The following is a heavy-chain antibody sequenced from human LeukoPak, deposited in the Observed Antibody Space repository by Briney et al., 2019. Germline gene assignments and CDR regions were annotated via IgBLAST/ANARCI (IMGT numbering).Heavy chain of an antibody. Sequence: SETLSLTFTVSGGSISSSSYYWGWIRQPPGKGLEWIGSIYYSGSTYYNPSLKSRVTISVDTSKNQFSLKLSSVTAADTAVYYCARASGSYYYWGQGTLVTVSS. CDR2: IYYSGST. D-gene: IGHD1-26*01. CDR1: GGSISSSSYY. CDR3: ARASGSYYY. V-gene: IGHV4-39*01. J-gene: IGHJ4*02.